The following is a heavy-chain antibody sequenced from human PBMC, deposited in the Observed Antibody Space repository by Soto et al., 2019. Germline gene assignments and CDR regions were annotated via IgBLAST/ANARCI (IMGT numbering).Heavy chain of an antibody. CDR3: ALRSMAVVPEY. D-gene: IGHD3-22*01. J-gene: IGHJ4*02. CDR1: GDSISSYY. CDR2: LYYGRSA. Sequence: QVQLQESGPGLVKPSGTLSLTCAVSGDSISSYYCMWIRQPPWKGLESIGYLYYGRSANYNPSLKSRVTLSVDTSTNQCSLTLSSMTAADTAVYYCALRSMAVVPEYWGQGTLVTVSS. V-gene: IGHV4-59*01.